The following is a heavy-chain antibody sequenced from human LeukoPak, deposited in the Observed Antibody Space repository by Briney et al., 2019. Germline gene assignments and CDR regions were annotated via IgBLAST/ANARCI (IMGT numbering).Heavy chain of an antibody. V-gene: IGHV4-61*08. CDR3: ARGVAVRGTYYYYYMDV. CDR1: GDSISSGDYY. D-gene: IGHD3-10*01. J-gene: IGHJ6*03. Sequence: SETLSLTCTVSGDSISSGDYYWSWIRQPPGKGLEWIGYIYYSGNTNYNPSLKSRVTISVDTSKNQFSLKLSSVTAADTAVYYCARGVAVRGTYYYYYMDVWGKGTTVTISS. CDR2: IYYSGNT.